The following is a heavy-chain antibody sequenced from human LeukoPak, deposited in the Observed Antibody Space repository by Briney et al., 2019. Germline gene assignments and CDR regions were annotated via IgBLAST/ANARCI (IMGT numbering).Heavy chain of an antibody. CDR1: GGSISSSSYD. Sequence: SETLSLTFTVFGGSISSSSYDWGWIRQPPGKWLEWIGSIYYSGSTSYNPSLNSRVTISVDTSKHQSSLKLSSVPAADTAVYYCARAIVVVPAAISGGFDPWGQGTLVTVSS. J-gene: IGHJ5*02. D-gene: IGHD2-2*01. CDR2: IYYSGST. CDR3: ARAIVVVPAAISGGFDP. V-gene: IGHV4-39*01.